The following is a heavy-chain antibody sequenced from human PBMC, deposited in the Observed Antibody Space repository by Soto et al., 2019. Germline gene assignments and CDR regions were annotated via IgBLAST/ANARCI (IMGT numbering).Heavy chain of an antibody. CDR3: ARIPPDCSGGSCLVGNWFDP. CDR1: GFSLSTSGMC. J-gene: IGHJ5*02. CDR2: IDWDDDK. Sequence: GSGPTLVNPTQTLTLTCTFSGFSLSTSGMCVSWIRQPPGKALEWLALIDWDDDKYYSTSLKTRLTISKDTSKNQVVLTMTNMDPVDTATYYCARIPPDCSGGSCLVGNWFDPWGQGTLVTVSS. V-gene: IGHV2-70*01. D-gene: IGHD2-15*01.